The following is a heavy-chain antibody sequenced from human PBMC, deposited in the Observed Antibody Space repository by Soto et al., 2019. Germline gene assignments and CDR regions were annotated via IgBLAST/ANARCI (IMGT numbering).Heavy chain of an antibody. CDR1: GDSVSSNSAA. D-gene: IGHD6-13*01. Sequence: QSQTLSLTCAISGDSVSSNSAAWNWIRRSPSRGLEWLGRTYYRSKWYNDYAVSVKSRITINPDTSKNQFSLQLNSVTPEDTAVYYCARDRLEEPYSSSWYDAFDIWGQGTMVTVSS. V-gene: IGHV6-1*01. CDR2: TYYRSKWYN. J-gene: IGHJ3*02. CDR3: ARDRLEEPYSSSWYDAFDI.